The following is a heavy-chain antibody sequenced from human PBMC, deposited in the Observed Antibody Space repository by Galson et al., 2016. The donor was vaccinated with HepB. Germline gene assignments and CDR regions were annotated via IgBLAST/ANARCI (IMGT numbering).Heavy chain of an antibody. Sequence: SLRLSCAASGFSVNTYAVNWVRQAPGKGLEWVAVLSTNGLSPHYSDSVTGRFTISKDNSKNTLYLQMNSLRVEDTAIYYCAKDPRWLQQGFKYYFDFWGQGTLATVSS. V-gene: IGHV3-30-3*01. J-gene: IGHJ4*02. CDR1: GFSVNTYA. D-gene: IGHD5-24*01. CDR3: AKDPRWLQQGFKYYFDF. CDR2: LSTNGLSP.